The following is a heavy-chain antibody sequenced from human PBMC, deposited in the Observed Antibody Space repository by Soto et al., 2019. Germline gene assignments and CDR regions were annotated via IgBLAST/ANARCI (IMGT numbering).Heavy chain of an antibody. Sequence: GGSLRLSCAASGFTFSSYAMSWVRQAPGKGLEWVSAISGSGGSTYYADSVKGRFTISRDNSKNTLYLQMNSLRAEDTAVYYCAIKLGGRGGYFDYWGQGTLVTVSS. J-gene: IGHJ4*02. CDR1: GFTFSSYA. CDR3: AIKLGGRGGYFDY. V-gene: IGHV3-23*01. D-gene: IGHD6-6*01. CDR2: ISGSGGST.